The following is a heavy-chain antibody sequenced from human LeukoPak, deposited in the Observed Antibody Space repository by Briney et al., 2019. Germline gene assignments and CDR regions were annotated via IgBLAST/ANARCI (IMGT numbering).Heavy chain of an antibody. J-gene: IGHJ3*02. Sequence: GGSLRLSCAASGVTSSSYSTKWGRQAPGKGLEWGSYISSSSSTIYYADSVKGRFTISRDNAKNSLHLQMNSLRVEDTAVYYCARGGSYYDEAFAIWGQGTVVTVSS. CDR2: ISSSSSTI. CDR3: ARGGSYYDEAFAI. D-gene: IGHD1-26*01. CDR1: GVTSSSYS. V-gene: IGHV3-48*01.